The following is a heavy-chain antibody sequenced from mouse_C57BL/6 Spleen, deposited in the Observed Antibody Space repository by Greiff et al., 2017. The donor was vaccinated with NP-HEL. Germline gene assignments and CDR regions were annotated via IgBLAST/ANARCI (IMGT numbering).Heavy chain of an antibody. J-gene: IGHJ4*01. V-gene: IGHV10-1*01. Sequence: EVQLVESGGGLVQPKGSLKLSCAASGFSFNTYAMNWVRQAPGKGLEWVARIRSKSNNYATYYADSVKDRFTISRDDSESMLYLQMNNLKTEDTAMYYCVRHREWSYAMDYWGQGTSVTVSS. D-gene: IGHD1-1*02. CDR3: VRHREWSYAMDY. CDR1: GFSFNTYA. CDR2: IRSKSNNYAT.